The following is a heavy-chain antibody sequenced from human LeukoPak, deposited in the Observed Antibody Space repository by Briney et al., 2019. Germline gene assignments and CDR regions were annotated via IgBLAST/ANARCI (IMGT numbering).Heavy chain of an antibody. V-gene: IGHV1-18*01. D-gene: IGHD3-3*01. CDR3: ARERGNQFLTIFGVVTPGYYGMDV. CDR1: GYTFTSYG. CDR2: ISAYNGNT. Sequence: GASVKVSCKASGYTFTSYGISWVRQAPGQGLEWMGWISAYNGNTNYAQRLQGRVTMTTDTSTSTAYMELRSLRSDDTAVYYCARERGNQFLTIFGVVTPGYYGMDVWGQGTTVTVSS. J-gene: IGHJ6*02.